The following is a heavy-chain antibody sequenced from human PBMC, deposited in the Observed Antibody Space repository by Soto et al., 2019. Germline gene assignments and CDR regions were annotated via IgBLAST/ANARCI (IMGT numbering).Heavy chain of an antibody. CDR2: ISAYNGNT. D-gene: IGHD3-9*01. CDR1: GYTFTSYG. V-gene: IGHV1-18*04. J-gene: IGHJ6*02. CDR3: ARVRYDILTGGNTYYYYGMDV. Sequence: ASVKVSCKASGYTFTSYGISWVRQAPGQGLEWMGWISAYNGNTNYAQKLQGRVTMTTDPSTSTAYMELRSLRSDETAVYYCARVRYDILTGGNTYYYYGMDVWGQGTTVTVSS.